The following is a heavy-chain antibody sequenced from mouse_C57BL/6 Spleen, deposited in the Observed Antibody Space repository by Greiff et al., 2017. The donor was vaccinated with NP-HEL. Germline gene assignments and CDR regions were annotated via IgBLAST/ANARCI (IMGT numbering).Heavy chain of an antibody. CDR1: GFNIKDYY. J-gene: IGHJ4*01. Sequence: VQLQQSGAELVRPGASVKLSCTASGFNIKDYYMHWVKQRPEQGLEWIGRLDPEDGDTEYAPKFQGKATMTADTSSNTAYLQLRSLTSEDTAVYYCTRAQAPWAMDYWGQGTSVTVSS. D-gene: IGHD3-2*02. CDR2: LDPEDGDT. V-gene: IGHV14-1*01. CDR3: TRAQAPWAMDY.